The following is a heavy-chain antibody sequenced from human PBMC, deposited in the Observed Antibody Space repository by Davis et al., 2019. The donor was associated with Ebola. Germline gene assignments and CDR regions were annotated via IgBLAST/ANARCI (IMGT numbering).Heavy chain of an antibody. Sequence: PGGSLRLSCAASGFTVSSNYMSWVRQAPGKGLEWVSVIYSGGSTYYADSVKGRFTISRDNSKNTLYLQMNSLRAEDTAVYYCARVGVPAANNYYYYGMDVWGQGTTVTVSS. CDR1: GFTVSSNY. V-gene: IGHV3-53*01. D-gene: IGHD2-2*01. CDR3: ARVGVPAANNYYYYGMDV. CDR2: IYSGGST. J-gene: IGHJ6*02.